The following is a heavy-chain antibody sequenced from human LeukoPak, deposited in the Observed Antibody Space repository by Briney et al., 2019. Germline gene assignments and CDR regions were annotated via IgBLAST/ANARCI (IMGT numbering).Heavy chain of an antibody. J-gene: IGHJ3*02. V-gene: IGHV5-51*01. Sequence: GESLKISCQVSGYILSTYWSGWVRQMPGKGLEWMGIIYLGDSDTRYSPSFQGQVTISADKSINTAYVQWRSLKASDTAIYYCARSLRRTRLDAFDIWGQGTMVTVSS. CDR3: ARSLRRTRLDAFDI. CDR1: GYILSTYW. D-gene: IGHD6-19*01. CDR2: IYLGDSDT.